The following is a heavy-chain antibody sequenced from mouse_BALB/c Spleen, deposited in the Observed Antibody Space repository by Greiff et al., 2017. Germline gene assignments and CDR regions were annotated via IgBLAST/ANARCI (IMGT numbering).Heavy chain of an antibody. V-gene: IGHV3-2*02. J-gene: IGHJ3*02. CDR1: GYSITSDYA. CDR3: ARLQSR. Sequence: EVQLQESGPGLVKPSQSLSLTCTVTGYSITSDYAWYWIRQFPGNKLEWMGYISYSGSTSYNPSLKSRISITRDTSKNQFFLQLNSVTTEDTATYYCARLQSRWGQGTLVTVSA. CDR2: ISYSGST.